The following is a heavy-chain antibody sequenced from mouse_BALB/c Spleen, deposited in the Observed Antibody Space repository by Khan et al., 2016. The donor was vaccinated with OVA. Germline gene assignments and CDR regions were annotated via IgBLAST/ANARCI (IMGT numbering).Heavy chain of an antibody. V-gene: IGHV5-6*01. Sequence: EVELVESGGDLVKPGGSLKLSCAASGFSFSSYSMSWVRQTPDKRLEWVATISSGGDYTYYPDILNGRFTISRDNAKNTLFLQMSSLKSEDTAMYYCASHLTGSFAYWGQGTLVTVSA. CDR3: ASHLTGSFAY. CDR1: GFSFSSYS. D-gene: IGHD4-1*01. J-gene: IGHJ3*01. CDR2: ISSGGDYT.